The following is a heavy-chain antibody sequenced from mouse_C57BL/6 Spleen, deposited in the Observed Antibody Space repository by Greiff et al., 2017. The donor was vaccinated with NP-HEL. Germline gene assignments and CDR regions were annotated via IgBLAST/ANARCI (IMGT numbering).Heavy chain of an antibody. D-gene: IGHD1-1*01. CDR3: ARAYYYGSSNYFDY. V-gene: IGHV1-81*01. CDR1: GYTFTSYG. J-gene: IGHJ2*01. CDR2: IYPRSGNT. Sequence: QVQLQQSGAELARPGASVKLSCKASGYTFTSYGISWVKQRTGQGLEWIGEIYPRSGNTYYNEKFKGKATLTADKSSSTAYMELRSLTSEDSAVYFCARAYYYGSSNYFDYWGQGTTLTVSS.